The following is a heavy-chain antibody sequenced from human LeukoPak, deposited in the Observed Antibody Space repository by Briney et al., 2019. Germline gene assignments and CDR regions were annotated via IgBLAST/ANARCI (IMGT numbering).Heavy chain of an antibody. V-gene: IGHV3-30*04. CDR1: GFTFSSYA. CDR2: ISYDGSDK. Sequence: PGGSLRLSCAASGFTFSSYAMYWVRQAPGKGLEWVAVISYDGSDKFYADSVKGRFTISRDNAENSLYLDMSNLGAEDTAVYFCVRGDNRDQWGQGTLVTVSS. CDR3: VRGDNRDQ. J-gene: IGHJ4*02. D-gene: IGHD2-2*01.